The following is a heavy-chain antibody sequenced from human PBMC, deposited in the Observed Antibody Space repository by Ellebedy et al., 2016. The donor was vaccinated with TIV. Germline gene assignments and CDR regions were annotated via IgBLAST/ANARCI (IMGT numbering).Heavy chain of an antibody. D-gene: IGHD4-23*01. CDR2: IYYSGST. V-gene: IGHV4-59*01. CDR1: GGSISSYY. Sequence: SETLSLXXTVSGGSISSYYWSWIRQPPGKGLEWIGYIYYSGSTNYNPSLKSRVTISGDTSKNQFSLKLSSVTAADTAVYYCARVRRGWVVTGTSPFDYWGQGTLVTVSS. CDR3: ARVRRGWVVTGTSPFDY. J-gene: IGHJ4*02.